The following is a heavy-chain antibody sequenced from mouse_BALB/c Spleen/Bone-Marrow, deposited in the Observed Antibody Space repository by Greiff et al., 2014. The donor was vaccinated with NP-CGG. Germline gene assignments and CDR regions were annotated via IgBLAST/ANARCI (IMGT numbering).Heavy chain of an antibody. CDR1: GYTFTDYY. CDR2: IYPGSGNT. V-gene: IGHV1-84*02. CDR3: ETLGRYARDY. D-gene: IGHD4-1*01. J-gene: IGHJ4*01. Sequence: QVQLQQSGPELVKPGASVKISCKASGYTFTDYYINWVKQKPGQGLEWIGWIYPGSGNTKYNEKFKGKATLTVDTSSSTAYMQLSSVTSEDTAFYFCETLGRYARDYGDQGPSVTVSS.